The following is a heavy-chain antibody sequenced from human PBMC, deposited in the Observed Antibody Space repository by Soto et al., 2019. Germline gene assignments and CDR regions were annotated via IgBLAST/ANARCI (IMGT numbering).Heavy chain of an antibody. J-gene: IGHJ6*02. D-gene: IGHD6-6*01. CDR3: ARDYSSSHYYYYGMDV. V-gene: IGHV3-33*01. Sequence: GLEWVAVIWYDGSNKYYADSVKGRFTISRDNSKNTLYLQMNSLRAEDTAVYYCARDYSSSHYYYYGMDVWGQGTTVTVSS. CDR2: IWYDGSNK.